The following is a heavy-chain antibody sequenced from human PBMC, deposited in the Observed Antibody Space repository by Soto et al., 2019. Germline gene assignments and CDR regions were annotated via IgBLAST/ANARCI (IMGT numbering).Heavy chain of an antibody. Sequence: GGSLRLSCAASGFTFSSYAMHWVRQAPGKGLEWVAVISYDGSNKYYADSVKGRFTISRDNSKNTLYLQMNSLRAEDTAVYYCALREGSGSYWADYFDYWGQGTLVTVSS. J-gene: IGHJ4*02. CDR2: ISYDGSNK. CDR3: ALREGSGSYWADYFDY. CDR1: GFTFSSYA. V-gene: IGHV3-30-3*01. D-gene: IGHD3-10*01.